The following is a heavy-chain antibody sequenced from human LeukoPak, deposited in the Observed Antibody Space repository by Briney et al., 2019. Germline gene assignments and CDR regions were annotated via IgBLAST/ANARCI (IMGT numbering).Heavy chain of an antibody. Sequence: SVKVSCRVSGGPFSRYAISWVRQAPGQGLEWMGGILPSFGTANYAQKFQVRVTITADESTGTAYMELSSLRAEDTAVYYCARVFRGLLGGSYYYFDSWGQGTLVAVSS. J-gene: IGHJ4*02. CDR3: ARVFRGLLGGSYYYFDS. CDR2: ILPSFGTA. CDR1: GGPFSRYA. V-gene: IGHV1-69*01. D-gene: IGHD3-10*01.